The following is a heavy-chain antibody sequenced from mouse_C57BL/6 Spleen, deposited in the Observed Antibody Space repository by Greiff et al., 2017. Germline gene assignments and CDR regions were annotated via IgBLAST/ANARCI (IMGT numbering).Heavy chain of an antibody. CDR2: IYPGDGET. CDR1: GYAFSSSW. J-gene: IGHJ3*01. CDR3: ATTAQATWFAY. V-gene: IGHV1-82*01. D-gene: IGHD3-2*02. Sequence: QVQLQQSGPELVKPGASVKISCKASGYAFSSSWMNWVKQRPGKGLEWIGRIYPGDGETNYNGKIKGKAILTADKSSSTGYMQLSSLTAEDSAVYFCATTAQATWFAYWGQGTLVTVSA.